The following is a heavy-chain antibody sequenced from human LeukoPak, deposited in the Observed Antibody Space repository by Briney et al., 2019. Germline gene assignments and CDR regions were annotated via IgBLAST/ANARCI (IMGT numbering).Heavy chain of an antibody. J-gene: IGHJ4*02. CDR3: ARGGLLWFGESFDY. V-gene: IGHV3-9*01. D-gene: IGHD3-10*01. CDR2: ISWNSGSI. CDR1: GFTFDDYA. Sequence: GGSLRLSCAASGFTFDDYAMHWVRQAPGKGLEWVSGISWNSGSIGYADSVKGRFTISRDNAKNSLYLQMNSLRAEDTAVYYCARGGLLWFGESFDYWGQGTLVTVSS.